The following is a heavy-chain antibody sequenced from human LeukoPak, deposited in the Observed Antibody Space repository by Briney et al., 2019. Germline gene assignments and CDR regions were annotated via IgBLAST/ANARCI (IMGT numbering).Heavy chain of an antibody. CDR3: AKGKAHSGRNAFDI. CDR2: ISWNSGSI. D-gene: IGHD6-19*01. V-gene: IGHV3-9*01. CDR1: GFTFDDYA. J-gene: IGHJ3*02. Sequence: PGRSLRLSCAASGFTFDDYAMHWVRQAPGKGLEWVSGISWNSGSIGYADSVKGRFTISRDNAKNSLYLQMNSLRAEDTALYYCAKGKAHSGRNAFDIWGQGTMVTVSS.